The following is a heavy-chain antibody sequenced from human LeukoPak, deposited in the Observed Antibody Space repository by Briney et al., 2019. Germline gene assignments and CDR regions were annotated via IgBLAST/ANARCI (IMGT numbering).Heavy chain of an antibody. Sequence: GGSLRLSCAASGFTFSSYAMSWVRQAPGKGLEWVSAISGSGGSTYYADSVKGRFTISRDNSKNTLYLQMNSLRAEDTAVYYCAKDPQRYFDWLSAGMDVWGQGTTVTVSS. CDR3: AKDPQRYFDWLSAGMDV. J-gene: IGHJ6*02. CDR1: GFTFSSYA. CDR2: ISGSGGST. D-gene: IGHD3-9*01. V-gene: IGHV3-23*01.